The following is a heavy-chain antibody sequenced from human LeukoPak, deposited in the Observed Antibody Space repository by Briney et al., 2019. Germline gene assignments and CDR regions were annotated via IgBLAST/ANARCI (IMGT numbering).Heavy chain of an antibody. V-gene: IGHV4-38-2*02. D-gene: IGHD6-19*01. CDR3: ASPIAVAGKGFDY. J-gene: IGHJ4*02. CDR1: GYSISSGYY. Sequence: SETLSLTCTVSGYSISSGYYWSWIRQPPGKGLEWIGEINHSGSTNYNPSLKSRVTISVDTSKNQFSLKLSSVTAADTAVYYCASPIAVAGKGFDYWGQGTLVTVSS. CDR2: INHSGST.